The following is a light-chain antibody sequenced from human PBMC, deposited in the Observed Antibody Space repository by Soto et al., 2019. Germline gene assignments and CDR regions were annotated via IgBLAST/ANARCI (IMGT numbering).Light chain of an antibody. V-gene: IGLV2-14*03. CDR3: SSYTTSSTLI. CDR1: SSDVGRYKL. CDR2: DVT. Sequence: QSALTKPASVSGSPGQSITISCTGTSSDVGRYKLVSWYQQHPGKAPKHMIYDVTYRPSGVSNRFYGSKSGNTASLAISGLQAEDEADYYCSSYTTSSTLIFGGGTKPTAL. J-gene: IGLJ2*01.